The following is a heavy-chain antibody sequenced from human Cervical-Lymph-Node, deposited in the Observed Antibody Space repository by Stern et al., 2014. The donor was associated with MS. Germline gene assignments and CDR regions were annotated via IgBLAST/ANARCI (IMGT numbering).Heavy chain of an antibody. Sequence: VQLVQSGAEVKKPGSSGKVSCKASGGTFSSYAISWVRQAPGQGLEWMGGIIRIFGTANYAQKFQGRVTITADESTSTAYMELSSLRSEDTAVYYCARDRGIAAAGNYYYYGTDVWGQGTTVTVSS. CDR1: GGTFSSYA. J-gene: IGHJ6*02. V-gene: IGHV1-69*01. CDR2: IIRIFGTA. CDR3: ARDRGIAAAGNYYYYGTDV. D-gene: IGHD6-13*01.